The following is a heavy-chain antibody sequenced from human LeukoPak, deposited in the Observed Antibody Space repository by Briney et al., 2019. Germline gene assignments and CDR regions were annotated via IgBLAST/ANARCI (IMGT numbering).Heavy chain of an antibody. CDR2: IIPIFGTA. V-gene: IGHV1-69*01. CDR1: GGTFSSYA. CDR3: ASPYYYDSSGPSAFDI. J-gene: IGHJ3*02. Sequence: SVTVSCTASGGTFSSYAISWVRQAPGQGLEWMGGIIPIFGTANYAQKFQGRVTITADESTSTAYMELSSLRSEDTAVYYCASPYYYDSSGPSAFDIWGQGTMVSVSS. D-gene: IGHD3-22*01.